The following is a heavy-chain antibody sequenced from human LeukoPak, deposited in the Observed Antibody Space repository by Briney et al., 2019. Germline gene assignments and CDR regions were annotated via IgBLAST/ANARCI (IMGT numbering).Heavy chain of an antibody. CDR2: IRFDGTSK. Sequence: GGSLRLSCAASGFTFSNYGMHWVRQAPGKGLEWVAFIRFDGTSKFYADSVKGRFTISRDNSQNTVSLQMNSLRAEDTAVYYCARDNRYCNGGYCSNWFDPWGQGTLVTVSS. D-gene: IGHD2-15*01. CDR1: GFTFSNYG. V-gene: IGHV3-30*02. CDR3: ARDNRYCNGGYCSNWFDP. J-gene: IGHJ5*02.